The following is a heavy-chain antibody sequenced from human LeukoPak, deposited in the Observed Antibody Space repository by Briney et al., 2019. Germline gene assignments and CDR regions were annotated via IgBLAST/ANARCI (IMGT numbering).Heavy chain of an antibody. D-gene: IGHD3-10*01. CDR2: INPSGGST. CDR1: GYTFTSYY. CDR3: ARESGSGSYYSHNWFDP. Sequence: ASVKVSCKASGYTFTSYYMHWVRQAPGQGLEWMGIINPSGGSTSYAQKFQGRVTMTRDTSTSTVYMELRSLRSDDTAVYYCARESGSGSYYSHNWFDPWGQGTLVTVSS. V-gene: IGHV1-46*01. J-gene: IGHJ5*02.